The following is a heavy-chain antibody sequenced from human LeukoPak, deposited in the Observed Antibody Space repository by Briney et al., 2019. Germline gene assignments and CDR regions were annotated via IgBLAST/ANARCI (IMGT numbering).Heavy chain of an antibody. CDR1: GYTFTSYD. CDR2: MNPNSGNT. CDR3: ATRYCSSTSRPDY. V-gene: IGHV1-8*01. Sequence: ASVKVSCKASGYTFTSYDINWVRQATGQGLEWMGWMNPNSGNTGYAQKFQGRVTMTRNTSISTAYMELSSLRSEDTAVYYCATRYCSSTSRPDYWGQGTLVTVSS. J-gene: IGHJ4*02. D-gene: IGHD2-2*01.